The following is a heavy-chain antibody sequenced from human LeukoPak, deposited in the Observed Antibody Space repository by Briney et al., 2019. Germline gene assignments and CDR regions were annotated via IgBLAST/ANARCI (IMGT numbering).Heavy chain of an antibody. CDR1: GYTSTSNY. V-gene: IGHV1-46*01. J-gene: IGHJ4*02. CDR3: ARDQEGFDY. CDR2: IYPRDGST. Sequence: ASVKVSCKASGYTSTSNYIHWVRQAPGQGLEWMGMIYPRDGSTSYAQEFQGRVTVTRDTSTSTVHMELSGLRSEDTAVYYCARDQEGFDYWGQGTPVTVSS.